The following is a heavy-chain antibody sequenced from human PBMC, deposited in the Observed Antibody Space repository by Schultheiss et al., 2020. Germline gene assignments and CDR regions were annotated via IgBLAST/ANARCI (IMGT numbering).Heavy chain of an antibody. CDR1: GFTFSTYS. V-gene: IGHV3-21*01. CDR2: ISGSSSYI. Sequence: SLKISCAASGFTFSTYSMNWVRQAPGKGLEWVSSISGSSSYIYYADSVKGRFTISRDNAQNSLYLQTSSLRAEDTAVYYCARTGVAVDCWGQGTLVTVSS. J-gene: IGHJ4*02. CDR3: ARTGVAVDC. D-gene: IGHD3-3*01.